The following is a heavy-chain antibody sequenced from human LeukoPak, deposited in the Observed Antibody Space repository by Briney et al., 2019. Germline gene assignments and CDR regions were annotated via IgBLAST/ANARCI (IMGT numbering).Heavy chain of an antibody. CDR2: IDPGDSDT. J-gene: IGHJ4*02. CDR3: ARVRYSGYDQADY. D-gene: IGHD5-12*01. Sequence: GDSLKISCKRSGYSFTSYSNGWVRQMSGKGLEWMGIIDPGDSDTRYSPSLQGQVAISADKSISTAYLQWSSLKASDSGIYYCARVRYSGYDQADYWGQGTLVTVSS. V-gene: IGHV5-51*01. CDR1: GYSFTSYS.